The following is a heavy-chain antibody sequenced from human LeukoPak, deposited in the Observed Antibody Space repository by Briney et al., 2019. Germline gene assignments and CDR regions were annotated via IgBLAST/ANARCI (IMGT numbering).Heavy chain of an antibody. V-gene: IGHV3-30*18. Sequence: GGSLRLSCAASGFTFSSYGMHWVRQAPGKGLEWVAVISYDGSNKYYADSVKGRFTISRDNSKNTLYLQMNSLRAEDTAVYYCAKVGSSSPYYFDYWGQGTLVTVSS. CDR2: ISYDGSNK. CDR3: AKVGSSSPYYFDY. CDR1: GFTFSSYG. J-gene: IGHJ4*02. D-gene: IGHD6-13*01.